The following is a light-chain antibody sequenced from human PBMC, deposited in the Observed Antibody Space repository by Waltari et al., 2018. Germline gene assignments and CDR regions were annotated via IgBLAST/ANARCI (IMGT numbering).Light chain of an antibody. V-gene: IGKV1-13*02. J-gene: IGKJ4*01. Sequence: AIQLTQSPSSLSASVGDRITITCRASQGISSTLAWYQQKLGKAPRLLIYEAASLQSGVPSRFSGSGSGTDFTLTISSLQPEDFATYYCQQFHSYPLTFGGGTKVEIK. CDR2: EAA. CDR1: QGISST. CDR3: QQFHSYPLT.